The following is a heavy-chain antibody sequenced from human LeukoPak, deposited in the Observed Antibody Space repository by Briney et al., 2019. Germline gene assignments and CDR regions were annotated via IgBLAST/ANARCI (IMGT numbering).Heavy chain of an antibody. CDR2: INHSGST. CDR1: VGSFSGYY. Sequence: SETLSLTCAVYVGSFSGYYWSWIRQPPPERLEWIGEINHSGSTNYNPSLKSRVTISVDTSKNQVSLKLTSVTAADTAVYYCARNGYGSGSSWWGQGTLVTVSS. V-gene: IGHV4-34*01. J-gene: IGHJ4*02. D-gene: IGHD3-10*01. CDR3: ARNGYGSGSSW.